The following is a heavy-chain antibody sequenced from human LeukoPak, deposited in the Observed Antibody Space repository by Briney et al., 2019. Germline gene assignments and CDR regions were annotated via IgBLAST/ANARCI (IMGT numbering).Heavy chain of an antibody. CDR1: GFTFSSYE. Sequence: GGSLRLSCAASGFTFSSYEMNWVRQAPGKGLEWVSYISSSGSTIYYADSVKGRFTISRDNAKNSLYLQINSLRAEDTAVYYCARDVPAYCGGDCPNPYWGQGTLVTVSS. V-gene: IGHV3-48*03. J-gene: IGHJ4*02. CDR3: ARDVPAYCGGDCPNPY. D-gene: IGHD2-21*02. CDR2: ISSSGSTI.